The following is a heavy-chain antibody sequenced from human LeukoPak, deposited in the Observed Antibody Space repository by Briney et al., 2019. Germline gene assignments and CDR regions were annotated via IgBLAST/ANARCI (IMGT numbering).Heavy chain of an antibody. D-gene: IGHD1/OR15-1a*01. CDR2: INPNSGGT. CDR3: ARLEQRSSYYYYYYMDV. CDR1: GYTFTGYY. V-gene: IGHV1-2*04. Sequence: GASVKVSCKASGYTFTGYYMHWVRQAPGQGLEWMGWINPNSGGTNYAQKFQGWVTMTRDTSISTAYMELSRLRSDDTAVYYCARLEQRSSYYYYYYMDVWGKGTTVTVSS. J-gene: IGHJ6*03.